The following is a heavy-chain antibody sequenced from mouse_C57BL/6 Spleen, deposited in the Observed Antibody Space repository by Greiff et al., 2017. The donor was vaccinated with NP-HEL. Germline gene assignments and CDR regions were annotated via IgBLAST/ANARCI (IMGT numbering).Heavy chain of an antibody. CDR2: ISYDGSN. Sequence: ESGPGLVKPSQSLSLTCSVTGYSITSGYYWNWIRQFPGNKLEWMGYISYDGSNNYNPSLKNRISITRDTSKNQFFLKLNSVTTEDTATYYCARLLRSDWYFDVWGTGTTVTVSS. CDR3: ARLLRSDWYFDV. D-gene: IGHD1-1*01. J-gene: IGHJ1*03. CDR1: GYSITSGYY. V-gene: IGHV3-6*01.